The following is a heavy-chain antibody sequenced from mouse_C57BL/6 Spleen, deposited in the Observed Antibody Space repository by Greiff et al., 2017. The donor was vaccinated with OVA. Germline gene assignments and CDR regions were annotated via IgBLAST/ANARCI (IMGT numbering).Heavy chain of an antibody. D-gene: IGHD2-3*01. CDR3: ARRGYDGYHIDY. CDR1: GYTFTSYW. V-gene: IGHV1-50*01. J-gene: IGHJ2*01. CDR2: IDPSDSYT. Sequence: QVQLQQPGAELVKPGASVKLSCKASGYTFTSYWMQWVKQRPGQGLEWIGEIDPSDSYTNYNQKFKGKATLTVDTSSSTADMQRSSRTSEDSAVYYCARRGYDGYHIDYWGQGTTRTVSS.